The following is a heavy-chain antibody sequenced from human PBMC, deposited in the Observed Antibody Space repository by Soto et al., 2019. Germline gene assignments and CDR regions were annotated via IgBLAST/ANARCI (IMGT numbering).Heavy chain of an antibody. CDR2: IFSNDEK. CDR1: GFSLSNARMG. V-gene: IGHV2-26*01. D-gene: IGHD3-22*01. J-gene: IGHJ5*02. Sequence: ESGPTLVNPTETLTLTCTVSGFSLSNARMGVSWIRQPPGKALEWLAHIFSNDEKSYSTSLKSRLTISKDTSKSQVVLTMTNMDPVDTATYYCARIRKLVDPFMQYDSSGYYPSWGQGTLVTVSS. CDR3: ARIRKLVDPFMQYDSSGYYPS.